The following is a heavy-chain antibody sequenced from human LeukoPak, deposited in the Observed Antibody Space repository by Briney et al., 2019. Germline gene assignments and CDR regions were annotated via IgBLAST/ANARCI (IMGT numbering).Heavy chain of an antibody. CDR2: INPSGGST. CDR1: GYTFTSYY. V-gene: IGHV1-46*01. Sequence: ASVKVSCKASGYTFTSYYMHWVRQAPGQGLEWMGIINPSGGSTSYAQKFQGRVTMTRDTSISTAYMELSRLRSDDTAVYYCARDPEIPGYSSGWYFDYWGQGTLVTVSS. D-gene: IGHD6-19*01. J-gene: IGHJ4*02. CDR3: ARDPEIPGYSSGWYFDY.